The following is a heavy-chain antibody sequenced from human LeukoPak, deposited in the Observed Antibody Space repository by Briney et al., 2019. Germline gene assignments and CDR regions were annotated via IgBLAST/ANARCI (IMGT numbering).Heavy chain of an antibody. V-gene: IGHV3-74*03. CDR3: ARPTAATSLSASFQQ. D-gene: IGHD2-15*01. Sequence: SGGSLRLSCAASGFTFSSYWMYWVRQAPGKGLVWVSRINSDGSSTTHADSVKGRFTISRDNAKNTLYLQMNSLRAEDTAVYYCARPTAATSLSASFQQWGQGTLVTVSS. CDR1: GFTFSSYW. J-gene: IGHJ1*01. CDR2: INSDGSST.